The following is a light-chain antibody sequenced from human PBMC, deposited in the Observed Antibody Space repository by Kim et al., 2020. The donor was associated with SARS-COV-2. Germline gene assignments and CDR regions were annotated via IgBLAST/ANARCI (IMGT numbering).Light chain of an antibody. Sequence: GDRVTISCRASQNIHICLAWFQQKPGKAPRVRMYKASTLESGVPSRFSGSGSGTEFTLTINSLQPDDFATYFCQQYDVHPETFGQGTKVDIK. CDR1: QNIHIC. V-gene: IGKV1-5*03. J-gene: IGKJ1*01. CDR3: QQYDVHPET. CDR2: KAS.